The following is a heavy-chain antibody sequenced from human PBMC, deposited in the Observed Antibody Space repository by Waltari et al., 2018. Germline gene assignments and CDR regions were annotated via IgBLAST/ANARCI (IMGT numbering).Heavy chain of an antibody. D-gene: IGHD3-10*01. J-gene: IGHJ4*02. CDR1: GFTFRNFA. CDR2: ISSSGSST. CDR3: TKGESAQFYHGSGSYHKVDY. Sequence: DVHLLESGGDFVQPGGSLRLSCAASGFTFRNFAMHWVRQAPGKGLEWVSTISSSGSSTYFADSVRGRFTISRDNSKNTVYLQMNSLRAEDTATYFCTKGESAQFYHGSGSYHKVDYWGQGTLVTVSS. V-gene: IGHV3-23*01.